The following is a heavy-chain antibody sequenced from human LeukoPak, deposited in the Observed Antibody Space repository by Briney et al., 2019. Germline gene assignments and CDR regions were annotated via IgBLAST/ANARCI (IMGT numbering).Heavy chain of an antibody. Sequence: KPSETLSLTCAVSDYSISNAYYWGWIRQPPGKGLEWIGSISHGGSTHYNASLKSRVTISLEASKNQFSPRLSSVTAADTAVYYCARQADVPSSIGYFDFWGQGAPVTVSS. CDR3: ARQADVPSSIGYFDF. CDR2: ISHGGST. V-gene: IGHV4-38-2*01. J-gene: IGHJ4*02. CDR1: DYSISNAYY. D-gene: IGHD2/OR15-2a*01.